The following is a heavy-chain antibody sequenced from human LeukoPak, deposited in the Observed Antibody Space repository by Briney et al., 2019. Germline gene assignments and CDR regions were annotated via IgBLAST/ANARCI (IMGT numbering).Heavy chain of an antibody. J-gene: IGHJ4*02. CDR1: GFTFSSYA. D-gene: IGHD3-22*01. V-gene: IGHV3-23*01. CDR3: AKDDYYDPNYFDY. CDR2: ISGSGGST. Sequence: QAGGSLRLSCAASGFTFSSYAMSWVRQAPGKGLEWVSAISGSGGSTYYADSVKGRFTISRDNSKNTLYLQMNSLRAEDTAVYYCAKDDYYDPNYFDYWGQGTLVTVSS.